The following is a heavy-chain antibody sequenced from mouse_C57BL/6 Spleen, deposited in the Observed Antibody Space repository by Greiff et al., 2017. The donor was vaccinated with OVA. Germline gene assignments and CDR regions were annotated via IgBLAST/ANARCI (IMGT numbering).Heavy chain of an antibody. V-gene: IGHV5-4*01. CDR3: ARDLFFFDD. J-gene: IGHJ2*01. Sequence: EVMLVESGGGLVKPGGSLKLSCAASGFTFSSYAMSWVRQTPEKRLEWVATISDGGSYTYYPDNVKGRFTISRDNAKNNLYLQMSHLKSEDTAMYYCARDLFFFDDWGQGTTLTVSS. CDR2: ISDGGSYT. CDR1: GFTFSSYA.